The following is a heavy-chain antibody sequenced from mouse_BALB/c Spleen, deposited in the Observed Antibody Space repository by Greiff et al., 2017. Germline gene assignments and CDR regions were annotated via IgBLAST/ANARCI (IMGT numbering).Heavy chain of an antibody. J-gene: IGHJ2*01. CDR3: AKSPDFYYGSSYRYFDY. V-gene: IGHV5-6-5*01. CDR2: ISSGGST. D-gene: IGHD1-1*01. CDR1: GFTFSSYA. Sequence: EVQVVESGGGLVKPGGSLKLSCAASGFTFSSYAMSWVRQTPEKRLEWVASISSGGSTYYPDSVKGRFTISRDNARNILYLQMSSLRSEDTAMYYCAKSPDFYYGSSYRYFDYWGQGTTLTVSS.